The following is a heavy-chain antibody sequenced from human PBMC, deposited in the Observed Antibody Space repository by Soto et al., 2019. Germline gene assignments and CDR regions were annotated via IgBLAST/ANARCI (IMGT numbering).Heavy chain of an antibody. Sequence: ASVKVSCKASGYTFNPFYMHWVRQAPGEGLEWMGWIYPKTGGTNYAQKFQGWVTMTSDTSISTVYMELRSLKSDDTAVYDCGRQNWHSDYWGQGTLVTVSS. CDR1: GYTFNPFY. J-gene: IGHJ4*01. V-gene: IGHV1-2*04. CDR2: IYPKTGGT. CDR3: GRQNWHSDY. D-gene: IGHD1-7*01.